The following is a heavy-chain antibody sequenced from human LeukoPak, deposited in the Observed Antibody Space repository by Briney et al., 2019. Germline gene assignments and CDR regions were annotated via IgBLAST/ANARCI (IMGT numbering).Heavy chain of an antibody. J-gene: IGHJ4*02. CDR3: TKDPLDC. D-gene: IGHD2-21*01. Sequence: GGSLRLSCVASGFTLSNYMMSWVRQAPGKGLEWVSAISGSAVGTFYSDSVRGRFTISRDSPRNPLYLQMNSLRVEDTAVYYCTKDPLDCWGQGTLVTVSS. V-gene: IGHV3-23*01. CDR2: ISGSAVGT. CDR1: GFTLSNYM.